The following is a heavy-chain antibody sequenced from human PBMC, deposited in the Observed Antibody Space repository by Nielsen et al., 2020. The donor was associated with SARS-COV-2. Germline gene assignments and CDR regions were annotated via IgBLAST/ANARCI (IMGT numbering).Heavy chain of an antibody. Sequence: SETLSLTCAVYGGSFSGYYWSWIRQPPGKGLEWIGEINHSGSTNYNPSLKSRVTISVDTSKNQFSLKLSSVTAAETAVYYCARGLAAAGPFDYWGQGTLVTVSS. CDR1: GGSFSGYY. CDR2: INHSGST. D-gene: IGHD6-13*01. J-gene: IGHJ4*02. CDR3: ARGLAAAGPFDY. V-gene: IGHV4-34*01.